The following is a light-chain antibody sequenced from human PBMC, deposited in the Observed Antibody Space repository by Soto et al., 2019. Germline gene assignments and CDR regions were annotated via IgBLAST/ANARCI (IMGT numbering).Light chain of an antibody. CDR3: QQYDIWGT. V-gene: IGKV3-20*01. CDR1: QRVSSAY. CDR2: GAC. J-gene: IGKJ3*01. Sequence: EIELTQSPATLSLSPGDRATLSCRASQRVSSAYLAWHQQKPGQPPRLLMYGACHKATGTPDMFSGSGSGTDFTLTISRLEPEDLAVYYCQQYDIWGTFGHGTRVDIK.